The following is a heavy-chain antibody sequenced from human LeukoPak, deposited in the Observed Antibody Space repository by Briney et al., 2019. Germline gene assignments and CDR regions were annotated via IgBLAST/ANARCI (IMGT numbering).Heavy chain of an antibody. V-gene: IGHV1-18*01. D-gene: IGHD2-2*01. CDR3: ARAVRCCSSTSCYPSRWFDP. CDR2: IRAYNGNT. J-gene: IGHJ5*02. CDR1: GYTFTGYG. Sequence: ASVKVSCKASGYTFTGYGISWERQAPGQGIEWMGWIRAYNGNTNYAQKIQGRVTMTTDTSTSTAYMELRSMRSDDTAVYYCARAVRCCSSTSCYPSRWFDPWGQVTLVTVSS.